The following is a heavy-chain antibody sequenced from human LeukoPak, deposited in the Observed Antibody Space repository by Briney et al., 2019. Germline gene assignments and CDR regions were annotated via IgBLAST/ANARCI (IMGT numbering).Heavy chain of an antibody. J-gene: IGHJ6*03. Sequence: GASVKVSCKAFGYKLTDNWIHWVRQAPGQGLEWMGWISAYNGNTNYAQKLQGRVTMTTDTSTSTAYMELRSLRSDDTAVYYCARGLSDLGYYYYMDVWGKGTTVTVSS. D-gene: IGHD2-21*01. CDR2: ISAYNGNT. CDR1: GYKLTDNW. CDR3: ARGLSDLGYYYYMDV. V-gene: IGHV1-18*04.